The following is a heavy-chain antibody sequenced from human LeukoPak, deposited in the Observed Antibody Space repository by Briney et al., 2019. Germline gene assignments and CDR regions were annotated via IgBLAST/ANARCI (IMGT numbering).Heavy chain of an antibody. CDR1: GGTFSSYA. CDR2: IIPIFGTA. D-gene: IGHD3-10*01. Sequence: EASVKVSCKASGGTFSSYAISWVRQAPGRGLEWMGGIIPIFGTANYAQKFQGRVTITADKSTSTAYVELSSLRSEDTAVYYCAGLRVSIVRGLLPGFFDLWGRGTLVTVSS. V-gene: IGHV1-69*06. J-gene: IGHJ2*01. CDR3: AGLRVSIVRGLLPGFFDL.